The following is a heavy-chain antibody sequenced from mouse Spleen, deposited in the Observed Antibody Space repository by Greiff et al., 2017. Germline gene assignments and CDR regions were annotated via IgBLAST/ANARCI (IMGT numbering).Heavy chain of an antibody. J-gene: IGHJ3*01. CDR1: GYTFTSYT. V-gene: IGHV1-4*01. CDR2: INPSSGYT. CDR3: ARWSSLFAY. Sequence: QVQLKQSGAELARPGASVKMSCKASGYTFTSYTMHWVKQRPGQGLEWIGYINPSSGYTNYNQKFKDKATLTADKSSSTAYMQLSSLTSDDSAVYYCARWSSLFAYWGQGTLVTVSA.